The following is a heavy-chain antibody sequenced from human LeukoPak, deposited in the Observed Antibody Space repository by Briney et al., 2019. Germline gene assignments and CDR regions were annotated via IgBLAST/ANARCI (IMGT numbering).Heavy chain of an antibody. J-gene: IGHJ4*02. CDR3: ARDVAGNTFDY. V-gene: IGHV4-39*07. CDR2: IYYSGDT. CDR1: GFTFSSYA. Sequence: GSLRLSCAASGFTFSSYAMSWIRQPPGKGLEWLGSIYYSGDTYNNPPLKSRVTISVDTAKSQFSLRLTSMTAADTAVYYCARDVAGNTFDYWGQGTLVTVSS. D-gene: IGHD5-12*01.